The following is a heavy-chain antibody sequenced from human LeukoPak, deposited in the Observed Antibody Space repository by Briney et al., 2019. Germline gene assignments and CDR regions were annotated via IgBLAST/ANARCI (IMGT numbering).Heavy chain of an antibody. V-gene: IGHV1-8*03. CDR1: GYTFTNFD. Sequence: GASVKVSCKASGYTFTNFDINWVRQATGQGLEWMGWMNPNSGNTGYAQKFQGRVTITRNTSISTAYMELSSLRSEDTAVYYCARTITIFGVVTEYWGQGTLVTVSS. CDR3: ARTITIFGVVTEY. D-gene: IGHD3-3*01. J-gene: IGHJ4*02. CDR2: MNPNSGNT.